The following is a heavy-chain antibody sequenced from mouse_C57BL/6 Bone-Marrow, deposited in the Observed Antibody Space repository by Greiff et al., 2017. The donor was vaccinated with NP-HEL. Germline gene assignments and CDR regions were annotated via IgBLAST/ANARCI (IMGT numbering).Heavy chain of an antibody. CDR1: GFTFSSYA. CDR2: ISDGGSST. J-gene: IGHJ3*01. V-gene: IGHV5-4*01. D-gene: IGHD1-1*01. CDR3: ARDPFYRDGSSSFAY. Sequence: EVQLVESGGGLVKPGGSLTLSCAASGFTFSSYAMSWVRQTPEKRLEWVATISDGGSSTYYPDNVKGRFPFSRDNAKNTLYLQMSHLKSEDTARYYCARDPFYRDGSSSFAYWGQGTLVTVSA.